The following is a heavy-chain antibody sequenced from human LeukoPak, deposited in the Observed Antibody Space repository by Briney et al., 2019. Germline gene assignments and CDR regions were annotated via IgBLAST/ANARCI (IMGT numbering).Heavy chain of an antibody. CDR3: ARGGYCSGGSCYSGTDFDY. J-gene: IGHJ4*02. CDR1: GGSISSSSHS. CDR2: INYSGST. V-gene: IGHV4-39*07. Sequence: SETLSLTCTVSGGSISSSSHSWGWIRQPPGKGLEWIGSINYSGSTNYNPSLKSRVTISVDTSKNQFSLKLSSVTAADTAVYYCARGGYCSGGSCYSGTDFDYWGQGTLVTVSS. D-gene: IGHD2-15*01.